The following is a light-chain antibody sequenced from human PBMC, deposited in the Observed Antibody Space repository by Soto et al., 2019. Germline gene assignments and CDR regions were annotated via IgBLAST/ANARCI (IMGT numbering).Light chain of an antibody. V-gene: IGKV3-20*01. CDR3: QEYGSSHTWT. Sequence: EIVLTQSPGTLSLSPGERATLSCRASQSVSSSYLAWYQQKPGQAPRLLIYGASSRATGIPDRFSGSGSGTDFTLTISRLEPEDFAVYYCQEYGSSHTWTFGPGTKV. CDR1: QSVSSSY. CDR2: GAS. J-gene: IGKJ1*01.